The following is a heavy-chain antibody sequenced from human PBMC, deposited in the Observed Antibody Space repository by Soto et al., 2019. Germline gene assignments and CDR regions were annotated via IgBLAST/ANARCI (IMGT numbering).Heavy chain of an antibody. V-gene: IGHV3-15*07. CDR3: TSHLGYDSSGYLQFDY. CDR2: IKSKTDGGTT. Sequence: PGGSLRLSCAASGFTFSNAWMNWVRQAPGKGLEWVGRIKSKTDGGTTDYAAPVKGRFTISRDDSKNTLYLQMNSLKTEDTAVYYCTSHLGYDSSGYLQFDYWGQGTLVTVSS. J-gene: IGHJ4*02. D-gene: IGHD3-22*01. CDR1: GFTFSNAW.